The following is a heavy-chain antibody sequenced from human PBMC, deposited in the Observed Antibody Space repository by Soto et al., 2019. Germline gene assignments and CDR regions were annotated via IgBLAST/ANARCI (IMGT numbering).Heavy chain of an antibody. Sequence: GESLKISCKGSGYTFTNYWIGWVRQMPGKGPEWMGIIYPGDSDTKYNPSFQGQVTISADKSITTTYLQWSSLKASDTAIYYCARQIYDSDSGPNFQYYFDSWGQGTLVTVSS. V-gene: IGHV5-51*01. CDR1: GYTFTNYW. CDR2: IYPGDSDT. CDR3: ARQIYDSDSGPNFQYYFDS. J-gene: IGHJ4*02. D-gene: IGHD3-22*01.